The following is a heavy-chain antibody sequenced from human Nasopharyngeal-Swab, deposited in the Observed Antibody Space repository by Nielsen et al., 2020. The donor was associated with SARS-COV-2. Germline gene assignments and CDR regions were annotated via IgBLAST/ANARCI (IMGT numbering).Heavy chain of an antibody. CDR2: TNHSGST. V-gene: IGHV4-34*01. Sequence: SQTLSLTCGVYGGSFSDHYWSWIRQPPGKGLEWIGETNHSGSTNYNPSLKSRVTMSVDTSKNQFSLNLSSVTAADTAVYYCARDRADYHISYYYYYMDVWGKGTTVAVSS. CDR1: GGSFSDHY. D-gene: IGHD4-11*01. J-gene: IGHJ6*03. CDR3: ARDRADYHISYYYYYMDV.